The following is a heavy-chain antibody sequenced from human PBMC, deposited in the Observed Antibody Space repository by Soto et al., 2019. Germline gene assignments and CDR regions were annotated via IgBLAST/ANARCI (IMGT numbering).Heavy chain of an antibody. D-gene: IGHD3-22*01. CDR1: GASISSGDYY. CDR3: ASTYDSSGYYYGNNWFDP. J-gene: IGHJ5*02. CDR2: IYDSGST. V-gene: IGHV4-31*03. Sequence: SETLSLTCSVSGASISSGDYYWSWIRQHPGKGLEWIGYIYDSGSTYYNPSLKSRVTISVDTSKNQFSLKLSSVTAADTAVYYCASTYDSSGYYYGNNWFDPWGQGTLVTVSS.